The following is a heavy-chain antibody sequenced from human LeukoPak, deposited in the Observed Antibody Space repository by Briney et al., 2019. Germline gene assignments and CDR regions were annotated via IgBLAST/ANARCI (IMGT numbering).Heavy chain of an antibody. D-gene: IGHD3-22*01. CDR3: ARDGDSGYFDY. V-gene: IGHV4-59*01. J-gene: IGHJ4*02. CDR2: IYYSGST. Sequence: LETLSLTCTVSGGSISSYYWSWIRQPPGKGLEWIGYIYYSGSTNYNPSLKSRVTISVDTSKNQFSLKLSSVTAADTAVYYCARDGDSGYFDYWGQGTLVTVSS. CDR1: GGSISSYY.